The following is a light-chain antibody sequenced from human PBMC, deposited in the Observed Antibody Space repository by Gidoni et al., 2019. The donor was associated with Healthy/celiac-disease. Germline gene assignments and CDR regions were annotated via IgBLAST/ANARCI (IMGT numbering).Light chain of an antibody. Sequence: DIVMTQSPDSLAVSLGERATINCKSSQRVLYSSNNKNYLAWYQQKPGQPPKLLMYWASTRESGVPDRFSGSGSGTDFTLTISSLQAEDVAVYYCQKYYSTPRTFGQGTKVEIK. CDR2: WAS. J-gene: IGKJ1*01. V-gene: IGKV4-1*01. CDR3: QKYYSTPRT. CDR1: QRVLYSSNNKNY.